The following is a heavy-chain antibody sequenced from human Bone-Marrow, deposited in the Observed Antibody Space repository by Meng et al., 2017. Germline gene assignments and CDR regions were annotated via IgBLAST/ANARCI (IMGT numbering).Heavy chain of an antibody. J-gene: IGHJ5*02. V-gene: IGHV1-69*01. Sequence: GQRVQSGAGVKKPGSSVKVSCKASGGTFSSYAISWVRQAPGQGLEWMGGIIPIFGTANYAQKFQGRVTITADESTSTAYMELSSLRSEDTAVYYCARAGNCSGGSCYAPWFDPWGQGTLVTVSS. CDR2: IIPIFGTA. CDR3: ARAGNCSGGSCYAPWFDP. CDR1: GGTFSSYA. D-gene: IGHD2-15*01.